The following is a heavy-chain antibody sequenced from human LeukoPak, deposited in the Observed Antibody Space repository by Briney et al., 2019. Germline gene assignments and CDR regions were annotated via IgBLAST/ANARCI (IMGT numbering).Heavy chain of an antibody. CDR1: GFTFSSYA. D-gene: IGHD3-10*01. Sequence: PGGSLRLSCAASGFTFSSYAMSWVRQAPGKGLEWVSAISGSGGSTYYADSVKGRFTISRDNSKNTLYLQMNSLRAEDTAVYYCARDGSGSYPTVGAFDIWGQGTMVTVSS. J-gene: IGHJ3*02. CDR3: ARDGSGSYPTVGAFDI. V-gene: IGHV3-23*01. CDR2: ISGSGGST.